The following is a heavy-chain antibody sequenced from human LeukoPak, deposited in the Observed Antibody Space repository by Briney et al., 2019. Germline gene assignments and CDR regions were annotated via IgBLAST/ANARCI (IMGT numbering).Heavy chain of an antibody. J-gene: IGHJ6*02. CDR1: GFRFSNYG. D-gene: IGHD3-16*01. V-gene: IGHV3-23*01. CDR2: IIPTGSTT. Sequence: GGTLRLSCVASGFRFSNYGMNWVRQAPGKGLEWVSGIIPTGSTTYYADSVKGRFTISRDNSKNTVYLHLNSLRVEDTAQYYCAKDNWLASFGVGGQGNSVPGSS. CDR3: AKDNWLASFGV.